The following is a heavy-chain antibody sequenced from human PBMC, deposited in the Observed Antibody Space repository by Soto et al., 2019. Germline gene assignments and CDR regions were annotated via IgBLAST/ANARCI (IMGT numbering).Heavy chain of an antibody. CDR1: GGTFSSYA. CDR2: IIPIFGTA. V-gene: IGHV1-69*01. D-gene: IGHD2-2*01. CDR3: ARVPTLPLGHYQLRGFDP. J-gene: IGHJ5*02. Sequence: QVQLVQSGAEVKKPGSSVKVSCKASGGTFSSYAISWVRQAPGQGLEWMGGIIPIFGTANYAQKFQGRVTITADESTSTAYMELSSLRSEDKAVYYCARVPTLPLGHYQLRGFDPWGQGTLVTVSS.